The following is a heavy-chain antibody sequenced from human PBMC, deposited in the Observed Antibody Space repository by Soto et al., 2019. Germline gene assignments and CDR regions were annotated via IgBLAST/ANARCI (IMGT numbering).Heavy chain of an antibody. D-gene: IGHD2-2*01. CDR3: ARGVDIVVVPSNFDI. CDR1: GGSFSGYY. CDR2: INHSGST. V-gene: IGHV4-34*01. J-gene: IGHJ3*02. Sequence: PSETLSLTCAVYGGSFSGYYWSWIRQPPGKGLEWIGEINHSGSTNYNPSLKSRVTISVDTSKNQFSLKLSSVTAADTAVYYCARGVDIVVVPSNFDIWGQGTMVTVSS.